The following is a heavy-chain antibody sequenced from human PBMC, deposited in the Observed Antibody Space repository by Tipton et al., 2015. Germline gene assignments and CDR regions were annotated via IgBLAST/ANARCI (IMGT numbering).Heavy chain of an antibody. V-gene: IGHV3-9*01. CDR1: GFNINDYA. D-gene: IGHD3-16*01. Sequence: SLRLSCAASGFNINDYAMHWVRQAPGKGLEWVSGISRNGDDIGYADSVKGRFTISRDNAKNSLYLQMNSLRAEDTAVYYCTKNGGITHGPFDYWGQGTLVTVSS. CDR2: ISRNGDDI. CDR3: TKNGGITHGPFDY. J-gene: IGHJ4*02.